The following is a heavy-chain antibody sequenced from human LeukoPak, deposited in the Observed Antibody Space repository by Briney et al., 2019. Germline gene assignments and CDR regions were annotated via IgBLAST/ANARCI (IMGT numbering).Heavy chain of an antibody. Sequence: PGGSLRLSCAASGFTFSSYAMSWVRQAPGQGLEWVSAISGSGGSTYYADSVKGRFTISRDNSENTLYLQMNSPRAEDTAVYSCAKDVRFLEWLPIDYWGQGTLVTVSS. CDR2: ISGSGGST. CDR1: GFTFSSYA. J-gene: IGHJ4*02. V-gene: IGHV3-23*01. CDR3: AKDVRFLEWLPIDY. D-gene: IGHD3-3*01.